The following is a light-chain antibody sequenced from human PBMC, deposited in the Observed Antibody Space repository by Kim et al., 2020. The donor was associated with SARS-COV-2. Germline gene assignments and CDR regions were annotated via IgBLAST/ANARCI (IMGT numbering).Light chain of an antibody. J-gene: IGLJ3*02. Sequence: PPPPLPCPATSNAGRHDVATWPQPHQRPPPKPLSSMNNNRPSGISERFSASRSGDTASLTITGLQPQDEADYYCSAWDSSLSAWVFGAGTPLTVL. CDR1: SNAGRHDV. CDR3: SAWDSSLSAWV. V-gene: IGLV10-54*01. CDR2: MNN.